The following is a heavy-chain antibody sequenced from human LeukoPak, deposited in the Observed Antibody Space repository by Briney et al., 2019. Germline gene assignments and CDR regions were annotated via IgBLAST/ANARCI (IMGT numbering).Heavy chain of an antibody. CDR1: GFTFRSYS. V-gene: IGHV3-21*01. J-gene: IGHJ4*02. Sequence: GGSLGLSCAASGFTFRSYSMNWVRQAPGKWLEWVSAIDPSSTYIYYADSVKGRFTISRDNAENSLYLQMNSLRVEDTAVYYCARVGYSSSWYYFDYWGQGTLVTVSS. D-gene: IGHD6-13*01. CDR2: IDPSSTYI. CDR3: ARVGYSSSWYYFDY.